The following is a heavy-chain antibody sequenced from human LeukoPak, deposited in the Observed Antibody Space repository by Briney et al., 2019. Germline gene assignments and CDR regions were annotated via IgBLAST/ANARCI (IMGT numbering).Heavy chain of an antibody. CDR2: ISGGGGST. Sequence: PGGSLRLSCAASGFTFVYYAMHWVRQPPGKGLEWVSLISGGGGSTYYADSVKGRFTISRDNSKNSLYLQMNSLRTEDTALYYCAKDLGDPRYYYDSSGSLDYWGQGTLVTVSS. V-gene: IGHV3-43*02. J-gene: IGHJ4*02. D-gene: IGHD3-22*01. CDR1: GFTFVYYA. CDR3: AKDLGDPRYYYDSSGSLDY.